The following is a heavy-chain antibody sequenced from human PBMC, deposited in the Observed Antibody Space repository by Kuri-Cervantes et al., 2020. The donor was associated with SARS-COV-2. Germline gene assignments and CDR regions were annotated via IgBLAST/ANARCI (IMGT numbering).Heavy chain of an antibody. V-gene: IGHV3-30*01. CDR1: GFTFSSYA. Sequence: LSLTCAASGFTFSSYAMHWVRQAPGKGLEWVAVISYDGSNKYYADSVKGRFTISRDNSKNTLYLQMNSLRAEDTAVYYCARVYRTTDAVYYYYGMDVWGQGTTVTVSS. CDR2: ISYDGSNK. CDR3: ARVYRTTDAVYYYYGMDV. J-gene: IGHJ6*02. D-gene: IGHD3-16*02.